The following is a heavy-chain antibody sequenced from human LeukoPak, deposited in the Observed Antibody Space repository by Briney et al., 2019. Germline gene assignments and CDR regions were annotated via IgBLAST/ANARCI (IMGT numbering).Heavy chain of an antibody. CDR2: IFYSRTT. J-gene: IGHJ4*02. Sequence: PSETLSLTCTVSGGSISSGGYYWTWIRQHPGKGLEWIGYIFYSRTTYYNPSLKSRVTISVDTSENQFSLTLSSVTAADTAVYYCARKRGGGFFDYWGQGTLVTVSS. V-gene: IGHV4-31*03. D-gene: IGHD2-15*01. CDR3: ARKRGGGFFDY. CDR1: GGSISSGGYY.